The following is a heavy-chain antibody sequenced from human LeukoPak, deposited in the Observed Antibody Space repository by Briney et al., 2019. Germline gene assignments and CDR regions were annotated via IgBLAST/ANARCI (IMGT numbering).Heavy chain of an antibody. CDR1: GFTFSGYW. CDR3: ARTFADAHIDY. Sequence: PGGSLRLFCAASGFTFSGYWMHWGPQAARKGLVWVSRIKSNGSSTTYADSVNSRVTISRDNAKNTLYMEMNSLRAEDTAVYYCARTFADAHIDYWGQGTLVTVSS. D-gene: IGHD3-16*01. CDR2: IKSNGSST. V-gene: IGHV3-74*01. J-gene: IGHJ4*02.